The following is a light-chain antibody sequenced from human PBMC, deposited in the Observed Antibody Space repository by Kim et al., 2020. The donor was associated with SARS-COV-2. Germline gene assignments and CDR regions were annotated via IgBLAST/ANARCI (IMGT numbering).Light chain of an antibody. J-gene: IGKJ1*01. CDR2: AAS. V-gene: IGKV1-39*01. CDR1: LNIVNH. CDR3: QQNYRTPGT. Sequence: DIQMTQSPSSLSASVGDRVTITCRASLNIVNHLDWYQQKPGRAPKLLIYAASNLQIEVPSRFSGIGSGTDFTLTINSLQPEDFATYFCQQNYRTPGTFGQGTKVDIK.